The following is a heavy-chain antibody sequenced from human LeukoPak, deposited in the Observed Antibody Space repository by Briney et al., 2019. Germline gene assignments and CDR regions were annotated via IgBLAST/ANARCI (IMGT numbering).Heavy chain of an antibody. V-gene: IGHV4-34*01. D-gene: IGHD3-22*01. CDR1: GGSFSGYY. CDR2: INHSGST. Sequence: SETLSLTCAVYGGSFSGYYWSWMRQPPGKGLEWMGEINHSGSTKYNPSLKSRVTISVDTSKDQFSLKLSSVTAADAAVYYCARAHDYYKSSGYYDYWGQGTLVTVSS. CDR3: ARAHDYYKSSGYYDY. J-gene: IGHJ4*02.